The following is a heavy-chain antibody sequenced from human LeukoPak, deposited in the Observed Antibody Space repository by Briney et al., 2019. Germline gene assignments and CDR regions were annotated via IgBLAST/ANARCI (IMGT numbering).Heavy chain of an antibody. V-gene: IGHV1-2*04. CDR2: INPNSGGT. D-gene: IGHD2-15*01. Sequence: ASVKVSCKASGYTFTGYYMHWVRQAPGQGLEWMGWINPNSGGTNYAQKFQGWVTMTRDTSISTAYMELSRLRSDDTAVYYCARYCSGGSCYHRVDYWGQGTLVTVSS. CDR1: GYTFTGYY. J-gene: IGHJ4*02. CDR3: ARYCSGGSCYHRVDY.